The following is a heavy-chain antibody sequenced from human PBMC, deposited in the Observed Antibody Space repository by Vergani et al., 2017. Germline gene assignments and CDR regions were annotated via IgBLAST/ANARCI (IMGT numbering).Heavy chain of an antibody. D-gene: IGHD6-13*01. J-gene: IGHJ6*02. CDR2: TWYDGNNK. CDR3: ARASIAAAGTYYYYGMDV. V-gene: IGHV3-33*01. Sequence: QVQLVESGGGVVQPGRSLRLSCAASGFTFNQYGMHWVRQAPGKGLEWVAVTWYDGNNKQYADSVKGRFTISRDNSKSTMYLQMNSLRDEDTAVYYCARASIAAAGTYYYYGMDVWGQXP. CDR1: GFTFNQYG.